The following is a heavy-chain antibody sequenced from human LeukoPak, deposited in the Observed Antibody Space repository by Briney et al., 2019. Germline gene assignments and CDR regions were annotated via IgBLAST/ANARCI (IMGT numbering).Heavy chain of an antibody. CDR1: GGSISSYY. CDR3: ARHVEMASLGILPYYFDY. Sequence: NTSETLSLTCTVSGGSISSYYWSWIRQPAGKGLEWIGRIYTSGSTNYNPSLKSRVTMSVDTSKNQFSLKLSSVTAADTAVYYCARHVEMASLGILPYYFDYWGQGTLVTVSS. V-gene: IGHV4-4*07. D-gene: IGHD5-24*01. J-gene: IGHJ4*02. CDR2: IYTSGST.